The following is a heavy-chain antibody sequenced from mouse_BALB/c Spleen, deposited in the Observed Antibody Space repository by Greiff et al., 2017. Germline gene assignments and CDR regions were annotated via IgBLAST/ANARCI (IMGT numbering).Heavy chain of an antibody. CDR3: ARGISYYGSSYAMDY. CDR2: ISSGSSTI. D-gene: IGHD1-1*01. V-gene: IGHV5-17*02. Sequence: EVQGVESGGGLVQPGGSRKLSCAASGFTFSSFGMHWVRQAPEKGLEWVAYISSGSSTIYYADTVKGRFTISRDNPKNTLFLQMTSLRSEDTAMYYCARGISYYGSSYAMDYWGQGTSVTVSS. CDR1: GFTFSSFG. J-gene: IGHJ4*01.